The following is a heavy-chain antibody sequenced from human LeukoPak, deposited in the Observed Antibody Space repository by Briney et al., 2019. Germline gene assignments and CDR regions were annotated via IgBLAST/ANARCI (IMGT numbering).Heavy chain of an antibody. J-gene: IGHJ4*01. CDR2: ISGSGSDM. D-gene: IGHD2-8*01. CDR3: STDPRLLIY. CDR1: GFGFSDSY. Sequence: PGGSLRLSCVVSGFGFSDSYMTWIRQTPGKGLEWLAYISGSGSDMYYADSVKGRFTISRDNAKNSLYLQMNSLRPDDTALCYCSTDPRLLIYWGHGTLVTVSS. V-gene: IGHV3-11*01.